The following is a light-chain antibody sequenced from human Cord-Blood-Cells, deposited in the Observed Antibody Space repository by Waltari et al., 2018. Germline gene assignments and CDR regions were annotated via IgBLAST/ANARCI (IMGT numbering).Light chain of an antibody. J-gene: IGLJ2*01. CDR1: KLGDKY. CDR3: QAWDSSTAVV. Sequence: SYELTQPPSVSVSPGQKASITCSGAKLGDKYACWYQQKPGQSPVLVIYQDSKRPSGIPDRFSGSNSGNTATLTISGTQAMDEADYYCQAWDSSTAVVFGGGTKLTVL. CDR2: QDS. V-gene: IGLV3-1*01.